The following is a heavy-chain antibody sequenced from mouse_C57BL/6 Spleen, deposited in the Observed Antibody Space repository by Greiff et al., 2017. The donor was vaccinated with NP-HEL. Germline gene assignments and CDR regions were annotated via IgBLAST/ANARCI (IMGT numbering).Heavy chain of an antibody. V-gene: IGHV1-80*01. CDR3: AREYYYGSSYEYYFDY. Sequence: VKLMESGAELVKPGASVKISCKASGYAFSSYWMNWVKQRPGKGLEWIGQIYPGDGDTNYNGKFKGKATLTADKSSSTAYMQLSSLTSEDSAVYFCAREYYYGSSYEYYFDYWGQGTTLTVSS. J-gene: IGHJ2*01. CDR1: GYAFSSYW. CDR2: IYPGDGDT. D-gene: IGHD1-1*01.